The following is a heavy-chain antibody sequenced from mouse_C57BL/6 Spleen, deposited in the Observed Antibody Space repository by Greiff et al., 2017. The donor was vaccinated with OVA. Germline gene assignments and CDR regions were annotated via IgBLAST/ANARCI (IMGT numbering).Heavy chain of an antibody. Sequence: EVQLQQSGPELVKPGASVKISCKASGYSFTGYYMNWVKQSPEKSLEWIGEINPSTGGTTYNQKFKAKATLTVDKSSSTAYMQLKSLTSEDSAVYYCARSDATVVAHFDYWGQGTTLTVSS. D-gene: IGHD1-1*01. CDR1: GYSFTGYY. CDR2: INPSTGGT. CDR3: ARSDATVVAHFDY. V-gene: IGHV1-42*01. J-gene: IGHJ2*01.